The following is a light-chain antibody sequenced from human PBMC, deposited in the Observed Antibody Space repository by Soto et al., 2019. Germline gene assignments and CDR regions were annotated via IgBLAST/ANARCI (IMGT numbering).Light chain of an antibody. CDR1: QSAISN. V-gene: IGKV3-15*01. CDR2: DAS. CDR3: HQYYKWPLT. J-gene: IGKJ4*01. Sequence: EIVMTQSPAPLSVSPGERVTLSCRASQSAISNLAWYQQKPGQTPRLLIYDASTRATDIPARFSGSGSGTDFTLTISSLLSEDFAVYYCHQYYKWPLTFGGGTKVDIK.